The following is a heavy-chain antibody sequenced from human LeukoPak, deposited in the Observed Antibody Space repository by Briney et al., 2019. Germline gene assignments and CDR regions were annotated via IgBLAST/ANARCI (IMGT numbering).Heavy chain of an antibody. Sequence: GGSLTLSCATSGFTFDDYAMHWLRQAPGKGLEWVSGISWNSGSIGYADSVKGRFTISRDNAKNSLYLQMNSLRAEDMALYYCAKDIRAAPVYYFDYWGQGTLVTVSS. V-gene: IGHV3-9*03. CDR2: ISWNSGSI. D-gene: IGHD6-6*01. CDR1: GFTFDDYA. J-gene: IGHJ4*02. CDR3: AKDIRAAPVYYFDY.